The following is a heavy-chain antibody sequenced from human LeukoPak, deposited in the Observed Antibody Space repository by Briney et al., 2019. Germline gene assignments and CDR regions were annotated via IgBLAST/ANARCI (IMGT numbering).Heavy chain of an antibody. CDR3: ARGRALRFLEWLPEGRSSSFGY. CDR2: MNPNSGNA. CDR1: GYTFTSYG. Sequence: ASVKVSCKASGYTFTSYGINWVRQAPGQGLASMGWMNPNSGNAGYAQKFQGRVTITRNTSISTAYMELSSLRSEDTAVYYCARGRALRFLEWLPEGRSSSFGYWGQGTLVTVSS. V-gene: IGHV1-8*03. J-gene: IGHJ4*02. D-gene: IGHD3-3*01.